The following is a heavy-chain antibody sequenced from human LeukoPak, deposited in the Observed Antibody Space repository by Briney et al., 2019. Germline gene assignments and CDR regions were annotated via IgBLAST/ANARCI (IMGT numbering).Heavy chain of an antibody. CDR1: SGSFSNYY. V-gene: IGHV4-34*01. Sequence: PSETLSLTCAVYSGSFSNYYWSWIRQPPGKGLEWIGEINQSGSTNYNPSLKSRVTISVDTSKNQFSLKLSSVTAADTAVYYCALLWGSYPDYWGQGTLVTVSS. D-gene: IGHD3-16*01. J-gene: IGHJ4*02. CDR2: INQSGST. CDR3: ALLWGSYPDY.